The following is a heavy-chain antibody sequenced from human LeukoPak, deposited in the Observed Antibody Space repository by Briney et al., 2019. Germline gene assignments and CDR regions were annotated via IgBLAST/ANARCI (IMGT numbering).Heavy chain of an antibody. J-gene: IGHJ4*02. V-gene: IGHV1-8*02. CDR2: INPNSGNT. CDR3: ARVKRDSSGYYYPDY. D-gene: IGHD3-22*01. Sequence: ASVKVSCKASGYTFTGYYMHWVRQAPGQGLEWMGRINPNSGNTGYAQKFQGRVTMTRNTSISTAYMDLSSLRSEDTAVYYCARVKRDSSGYYYPDYWGQGTLVTVSS. CDR1: GYTFTGYY.